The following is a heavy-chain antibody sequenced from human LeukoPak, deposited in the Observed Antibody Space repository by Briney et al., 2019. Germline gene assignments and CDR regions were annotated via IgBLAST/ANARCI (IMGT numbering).Heavy chain of an antibody. D-gene: IGHD2-15*01. CDR3: AREGYSSGHSPAFDM. CDR2: ISFITNVK. CDR1: GFNFSVYS. Sequence: GGSLRLSCAVSGFNFSVYSFNWVRQPPRKGLEWVSGISFITNVKHYADSVKGRFTISGDISKNTLYLEVNSLMMEDTAVYFCAREGYSSGHSPAFDMWGQGTTVTVSS. V-gene: IGHV3-30-3*01. J-gene: IGHJ3*02.